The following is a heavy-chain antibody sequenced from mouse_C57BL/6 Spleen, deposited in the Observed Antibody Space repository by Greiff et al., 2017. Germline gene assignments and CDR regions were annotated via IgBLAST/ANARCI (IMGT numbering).Heavy chain of an antibody. CDR3: ARADYDAYFDY. Sequence: DVKLQESGPGMVKPSQSLSLTCTVTGYSITSGYDWHWIRHFPGNKLEWMGYISYSGSTNYNPSLKSRISITHDTSENHFFLKLNSVTTEDTATYYCARADYDAYFDYWGQGTTLTVSS. J-gene: IGHJ2*01. CDR2: ISYSGST. D-gene: IGHD2-4*01. V-gene: IGHV3-1*01. CDR1: GYSITSGYD.